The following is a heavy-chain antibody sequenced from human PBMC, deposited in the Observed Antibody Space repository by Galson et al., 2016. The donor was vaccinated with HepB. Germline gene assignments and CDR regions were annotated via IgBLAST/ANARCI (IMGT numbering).Heavy chain of an antibody. CDR2: ISDDGIRK. CDR1: GFRFSGHG. V-gene: IGHV3-30*03. CDR3: ARDRTGAWSLDY. D-gene: IGHD1-14*01. J-gene: IGHJ4*02. Sequence: SLRLSCATSGFRFSGHGMHWVRQAPGKGLQWVAFISDDGIRKYYADSVRGRFIISGDYFKDTVYLQMNSLRPEDTAFYYCARDRTGAWSLDYWGQGALVTVSS.